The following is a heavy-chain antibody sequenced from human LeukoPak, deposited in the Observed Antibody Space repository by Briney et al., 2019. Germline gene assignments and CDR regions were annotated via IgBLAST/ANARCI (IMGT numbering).Heavy chain of an antibody. D-gene: IGHD6-13*01. CDR1: GGSFSSHY. V-gene: IGHV4-59*11. Sequence: SETLSLTCTVSGGSFSSHYWSWIRQPPGKGLEWVGYIYYSGTTNYNPSLKSRVTISVDTSKNQFSLKLSSVTAADTAVYYCARGVYIAAAQYGYWGQGTLVTVSS. CDR2: IYYSGTT. CDR3: ARGVYIAAAQYGY. J-gene: IGHJ4*02.